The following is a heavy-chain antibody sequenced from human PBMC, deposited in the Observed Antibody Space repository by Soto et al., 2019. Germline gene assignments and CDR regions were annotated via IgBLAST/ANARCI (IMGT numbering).Heavy chain of an antibody. V-gene: IGHV3-23*01. J-gene: IGHJ4*02. D-gene: IGHD3-16*01. CDR3: AELHRARGEPFDY. CDR2: ISGSGGST. CDR1: GFTFSSYA. Sequence: EVQLLESGGGLVQPGGSLRLSCAASGFTFSSYAMSWVRQAPGKGLEWVSGISGSGGSTYYADSVKGRFTISRDNSKNTLYLQMNSLRAEDTAVYYCAELHRARGEPFDYWGQGTLVTVSS.